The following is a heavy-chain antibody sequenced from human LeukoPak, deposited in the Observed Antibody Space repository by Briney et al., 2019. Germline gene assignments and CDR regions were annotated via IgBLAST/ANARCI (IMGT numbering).Heavy chain of an antibody. CDR2: IYYSGST. J-gene: IGHJ4*02. Sequence: SETLSLTCTVSGYSISNDYYWGWIRQSPGKGLEWIGYIYYSGSTNYNPSLKSRVTISVDTSKNQFSLKLSSVTAADTAVYYCARGRGHYGSGSKNFDYWGQGTLVTVSS. D-gene: IGHD3-10*01. CDR3: ARGRGHYGSGSKNFDY. V-gene: IGHV4-61*01. CDR1: GYSISNDYY.